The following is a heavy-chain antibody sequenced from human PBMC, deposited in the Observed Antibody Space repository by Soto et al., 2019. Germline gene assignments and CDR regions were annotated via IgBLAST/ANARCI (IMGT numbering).Heavy chain of an antibody. CDR3: ARVRSIVGATTMGY. D-gene: IGHD1-26*01. CDR1: GYTFTSYA. Sequence: QVQLVQSGAEVKKPGASVKVSCKASGYTFTSYAMHWVRQAPGQRLEWMGWINAGNGNTKYSQKFQGRVTITRDTSASTAYRELSSLRSEDTAVYYCARVRSIVGATTMGYWGQGTLVTVSS. J-gene: IGHJ4*02. CDR2: INAGNGNT. V-gene: IGHV1-3*01.